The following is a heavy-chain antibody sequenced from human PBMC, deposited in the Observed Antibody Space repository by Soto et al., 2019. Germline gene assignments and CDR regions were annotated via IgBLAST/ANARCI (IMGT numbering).Heavy chain of an antibody. D-gene: IGHD1-26*01. V-gene: IGHV3-30*18. Sequence: QVQLVESGGGVVQPGRSLRLSCAASGFTFSSYGMHWVRQAPGKGLEWVAVISYDGSNKYYADSVKGRFTISRDNSKNTLYLQMNSLIAEDTAVYYCAKTHVGPIDYWGQGTLVTVSS. CDR3: AKTHVGPIDY. CDR1: GFTFSSYG. CDR2: ISYDGSNK. J-gene: IGHJ4*02.